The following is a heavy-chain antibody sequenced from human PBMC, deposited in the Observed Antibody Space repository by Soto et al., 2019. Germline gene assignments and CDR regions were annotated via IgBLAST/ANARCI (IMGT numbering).Heavy chain of an antibody. CDR1: GFIFSNHW. CDR2: IKQDGSEK. CDR3: TTLSSTWPTGGDY. D-gene: IGHD6-13*01. Sequence: GSLRLSCVASGFIFSNHWLSWVRQAPGKGLEWVANIKQDGSEKYYVDPVKGRFTISRDNAKNSLYLQMNSLRADDTAVYYCTTLSSTWPTGGDYWGQGTLVTVSS. J-gene: IGHJ4*02. V-gene: IGHV3-7*03.